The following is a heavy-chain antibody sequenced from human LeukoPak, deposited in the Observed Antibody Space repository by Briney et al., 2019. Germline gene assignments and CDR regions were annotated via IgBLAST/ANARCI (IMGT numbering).Heavy chain of an antibody. Sequence: GGSLRLSCAASGFTFSSYGMSWVRQAPGKGLEWLSYISSGGDSIYYADSVKGRFTIPRDNAKNSVSLQMNSLRAEDTAVYYCASGSYGSGFYYFYYMDVWGKGTTVTVSS. CDR3: ASGSYGSGFYYFYYMDV. CDR2: ISSGGDSI. J-gene: IGHJ6*03. D-gene: IGHD3-10*01. CDR1: GFTFSSYG. V-gene: IGHV3-48*04.